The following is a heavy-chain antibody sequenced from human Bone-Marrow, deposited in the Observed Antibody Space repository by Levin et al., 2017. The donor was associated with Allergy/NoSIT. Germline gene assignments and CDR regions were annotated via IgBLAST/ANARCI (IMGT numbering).Heavy chain of an antibody. CDR1: GYTFTGHH. CDR2: IDPNTGGS. CDR3: ARAVGMVTLDS. J-gene: IGHJ4*02. V-gene: IGHV1-2*02. D-gene: IGHD2-21*02. Sequence: GESLKISCKASGYTFTGHHIHWIRQAPGQGLEWMGYIDPNTGGSNYAPKFRGRVTMAGDTSINTAYMELSSLRSDDTAVYFCARAVGMVTLDSWGQGTLATVSS.